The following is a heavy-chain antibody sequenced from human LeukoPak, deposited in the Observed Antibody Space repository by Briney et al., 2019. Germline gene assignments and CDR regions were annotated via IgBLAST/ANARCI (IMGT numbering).Heavy chain of an antibody. D-gene: IGHD2-15*01. V-gene: IGHV3-23*01. J-gene: IGHJ4*02. CDR1: GFTFSSYG. CDR3: AKDLMGYCSGGSCAIIY. CDR2: ISGSGGST. Sequence: GGTLRLSCAASGFTFSSYGMSWVRQAPGKGLEWVSAISGSGGSTYYADSVKGRFTISRDNSKNTLYLQMNSLRAEDTAVYYCAKDLMGYCSGGSCAIIYWGQGTLVTVSS.